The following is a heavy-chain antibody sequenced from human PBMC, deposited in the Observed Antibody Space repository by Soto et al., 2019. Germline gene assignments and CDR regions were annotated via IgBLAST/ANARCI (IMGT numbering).Heavy chain of an antibody. CDR3: AGDREDIVVVPASRGYYYGMEV. J-gene: IGHJ6*01. V-gene: IGHV1-18*01. CDR2: ISAYNGNT. Sequence: QVQLVQSGAEVKKPGASVKVSCKASGYTFTSYGISWVRQAPGQVLEWMGWISAYNGNTNYAQKLQGRVTMTTDTATSTAYMELRSRRADDTALYYGAGDREDIVVVPASRGYYYGMEVLGQGNTVTVPS. D-gene: IGHD2-2*01. CDR1: GYTFTSYG.